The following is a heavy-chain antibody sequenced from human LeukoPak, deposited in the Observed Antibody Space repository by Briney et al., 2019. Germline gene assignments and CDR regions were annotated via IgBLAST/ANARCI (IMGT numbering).Heavy chain of an antibody. CDR2: INWNGGST. J-gene: IGHJ4*02. V-gene: IGHV3-20*04. CDR3: ARSLHFQSSTYRPADY. Sequence: PGGSLRLSCAASGFTFDDYGMSWVRQAPGKGLEWVSGINWNGGSTGYADSVKGRFTISRDNAKNSLYLQMNSLRPEDTAVYFCARSLHFQSSTYRPADYWGQGTLVTVSS. D-gene: IGHD2-2*01. CDR1: GFTFDDYG.